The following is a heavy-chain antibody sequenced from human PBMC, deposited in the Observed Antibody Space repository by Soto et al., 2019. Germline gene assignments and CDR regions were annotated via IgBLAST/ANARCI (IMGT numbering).Heavy chain of an antibody. D-gene: IGHD2-21*01. V-gene: IGHV4-39*01. CDR3: ARHRRARGEYMWWWFDP. CDR2: IYYSGST. J-gene: IGHJ5*02. Sequence: SETLSLTGTGSGGSISSSSYYWGWIRQPPGKGLEWIGSIYYSGSTYYNPSLKSRVTISVDTSKNQFSLKLSSVTAADTAVYYCARHRRARGEYMWWWFDPGGHGTLVTVS. CDR1: GGSISSSSYY.